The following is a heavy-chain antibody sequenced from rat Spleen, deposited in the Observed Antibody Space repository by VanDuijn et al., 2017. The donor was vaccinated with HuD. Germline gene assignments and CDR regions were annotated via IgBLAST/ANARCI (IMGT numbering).Heavy chain of an antibody. J-gene: IGHJ1*01. CDR1: GFTFSNHG. CDR2: ISYDGGST. V-gene: IGHV5-17*01. CDR3: ARAGYLRDWYFDF. Sequence: EVQLVESGGGLVQPGRSLKLSCAASGFTFSNHGMAWVRQAPKKGLEWVAYISYDGGSTYYRDSVKGRFTFSRDNTKSTLYLQMDNLRSEDTATYYCARAGYLRDWYFDFWGPGTMVTVSS. D-gene: IGHD2-2*01.